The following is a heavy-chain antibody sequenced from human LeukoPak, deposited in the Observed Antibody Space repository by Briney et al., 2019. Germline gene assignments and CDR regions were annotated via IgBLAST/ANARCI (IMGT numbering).Heavy chain of an antibody. V-gene: IGHV3-7*04. J-gene: IGHJ4*02. Sequence: PGGSLRLSCAASGFTFSSYWMSWVRQAPGKGLEWVANIKQDGSEKYYVDSVKGRFTISRDNAKNSLYLQMNSLRAEDTAVCYCASDREYYYGSGSFDYWGQGTLVTVSS. CDR3: ASDREYYYGSGSFDY. D-gene: IGHD3-10*01. CDR1: GFTFSSYW. CDR2: IKQDGSEK.